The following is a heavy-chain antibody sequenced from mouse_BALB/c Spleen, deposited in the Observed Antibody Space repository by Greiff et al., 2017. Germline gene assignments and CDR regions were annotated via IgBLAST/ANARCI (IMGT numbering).Heavy chain of an antibody. J-gene: IGHJ3*01. V-gene: IGHV14-3*02. CDR1: GFYIKDTY. D-gene: IGHD2-1*01. CDR3: ASGYDGNYMRTWFAY. Sequence: EVQLHQSGAELVKPGASVKLSCTASGFYIKDTYMHWVKQRPEQGLEWIGRIDPANGNTKYDPKFQGKATITADTSSNTAYLQLSSLTSEDTAVYYCASGYDGNYMRTWFAYWGQGTLVTVSA. CDR2: IDPANGNT.